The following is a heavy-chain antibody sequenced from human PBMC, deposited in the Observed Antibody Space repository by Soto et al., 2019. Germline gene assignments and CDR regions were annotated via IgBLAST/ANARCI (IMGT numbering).Heavy chain of an antibody. CDR1: GFTFSGSA. V-gene: IGHV3-73*02. D-gene: IGHD5-18*01. J-gene: IGHJ4*02. CDR3: TSQGYSYGFVY. CDR2: IRSKANSYAT. Sequence: EVQLVESGGGLVQPGGSLTLSCAASGFTFSGSAMHWVRQASGKGLEWVGRIRSKANSYATAYVASVKGRFTISRDDSNNTAYLQMNSLKTEDTAVYYCTSQGYSYGFVYWGQGTLVTVSS.